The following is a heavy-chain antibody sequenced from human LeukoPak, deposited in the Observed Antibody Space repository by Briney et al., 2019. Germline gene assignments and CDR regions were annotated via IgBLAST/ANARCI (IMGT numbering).Heavy chain of an antibody. Sequence: PGGSLRLSCAASGFTFSNFWMHWVRQAPGKGLVWVALIYGDGSFTRYADSVKGRFTISRDNSKNTVYLQMNSLRAEDTADYYCAKRSTGYYFDSWGQGTLVTVSS. J-gene: IGHJ4*02. CDR1: GFTFSNFW. D-gene: IGHD1-1*01. CDR3: AKRSTGYYFDS. CDR2: IYGDGSFT. V-gene: IGHV3-74*01.